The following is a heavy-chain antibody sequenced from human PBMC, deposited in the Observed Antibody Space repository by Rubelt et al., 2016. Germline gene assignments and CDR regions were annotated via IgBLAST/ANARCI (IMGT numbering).Heavy chain of an antibody. V-gene: IGHV1-3*01. Sequence: QVQLVQSGAEVKKPGASVKVSCKASGYTFTSYAMHWVRQAPGQRLEWMGWINAGNGNTKYSQKFQGRVTITRETSASTAYMELSSLRSEDTAVYYCARDSWADVGTYFDYWGQGALVTVSS. CDR1: GYTFTSYA. J-gene: IGHJ4*02. D-gene: IGHD1-26*01. CDR2: INAGNGNT. CDR3: ARDSWADVGTYFDY.